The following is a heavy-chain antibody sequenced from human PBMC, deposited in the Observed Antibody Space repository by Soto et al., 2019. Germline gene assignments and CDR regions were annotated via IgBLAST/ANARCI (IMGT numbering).Heavy chain of an antibody. CDR2: IIPIFGTA. V-gene: IGHV1-69*05. D-gene: IGHD5-18*01. CDR1: GGTFSSYA. J-gene: IGHJ6*02. CDR3: ASHSYGYFPHYYHGMDV. Sequence: QVQLVQSGAEVKKPGSSVKVSCKASGGTFSSYASSWVRQAPGQGLEWMGGIIPIFGTANYAQKFQGRVTXTXXESTSTAYMELSSLRSEDTAVYSCASHSYGYFPHYYHGMDVWGQGTTVTVSS.